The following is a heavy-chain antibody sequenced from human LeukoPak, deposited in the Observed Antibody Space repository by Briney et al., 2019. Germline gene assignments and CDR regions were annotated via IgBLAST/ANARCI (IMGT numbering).Heavy chain of an antibody. D-gene: IGHD3-22*01. J-gene: IGHJ3*02. CDR3: AKVAHYYDSSGYYRRDAFDI. CDR1: GFTFSSHA. V-gene: IGHV3-23*01. Sequence: GGSLRLSCAASGFTFSSHAMTWVRQAPGKGLEWVSALYARGGNTYYSDSVKGRFTISRDNSKNTLYLQMDNLRAEDTAVYYCAKVAHYYDSSGYYRRDAFDIWGQGTMVTVSS. CDR2: LYARGGNT.